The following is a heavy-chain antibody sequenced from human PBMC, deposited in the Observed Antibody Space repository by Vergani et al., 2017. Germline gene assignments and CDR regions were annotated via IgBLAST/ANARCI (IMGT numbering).Heavy chain of an antibody. CDR2: IIPIFGTA. CDR3: ARAGDVSRGVRGVAMDV. CDR1: GGTFSSYA. Sequence: QVQLVQSGAEVKKPGSSVKVSCKASGGTFSSYAISWVRQAPGQGLEWMGRIIPIFGTANYAQKFQGRVTFTADESTNTAYMELSRLRSEDTALYYCARAGDVSRGVRGVAMDVWGQGTTVTVSS. V-gene: IGHV1-69*13. D-gene: IGHD3-10*01. J-gene: IGHJ6*02.